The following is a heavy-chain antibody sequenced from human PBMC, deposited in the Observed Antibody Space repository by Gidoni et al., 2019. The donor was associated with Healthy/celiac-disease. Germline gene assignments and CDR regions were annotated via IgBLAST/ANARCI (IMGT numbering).Heavy chain of an antibody. D-gene: IGHD3-22*01. J-gene: IGHJ4*02. CDR1: GYSFTSYW. CDR3: ARRHYYDSSGYYYFDY. V-gene: IGHV5-51*03. Sequence: EVQLVQSGAEVKKPGESLKISCKGSGYSFTSYWIGGGRQMPGKGLEWMGIIYPGDSDTRYSPSFQGQVTISADKSSSTAYLQWSSLKASDTAMYYCARRHYYDSSGYYYFDYWGQGTLVTVSS. CDR2: IYPGDSDT.